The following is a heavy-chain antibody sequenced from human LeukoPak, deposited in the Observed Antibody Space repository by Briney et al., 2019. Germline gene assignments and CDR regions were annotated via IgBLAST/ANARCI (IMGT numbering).Heavy chain of an antibody. Sequence: PSETLSLTCAVSGGSISNSNWWSWVRQPPGKGLEWIGEIYHSGSTNYNPSLKSRVTISVDKSKNQFSLKLSSVTAADTAVYYCARGNGRGGSPTLGMDVWGQGTTVTVSS. D-gene: IGHD2-15*01. CDR1: GGSISNSNW. CDR2: IYHSGST. CDR3: ARGNGRGGSPTLGMDV. J-gene: IGHJ6*02. V-gene: IGHV4-4*02.